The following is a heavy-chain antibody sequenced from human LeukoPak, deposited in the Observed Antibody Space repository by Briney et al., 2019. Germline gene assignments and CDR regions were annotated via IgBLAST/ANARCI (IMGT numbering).Heavy chain of an antibody. V-gene: IGHV3-30*02. D-gene: IGHD3-10*01. CDR1: GFTFSSYG. CDR2: IRYDGSNK. Sequence: PGGSLRLSCAASGFTFSSYGMHWVRQAPGKGLEWVSFIRYDGSNKYYGDSVKGRSTISRDNSKNTLYLQMNSLRADDTAVYYCAKDPASGATNWFDPWGQGTLATVSS. CDR3: AKDPASGATNWFDP. J-gene: IGHJ5*02.